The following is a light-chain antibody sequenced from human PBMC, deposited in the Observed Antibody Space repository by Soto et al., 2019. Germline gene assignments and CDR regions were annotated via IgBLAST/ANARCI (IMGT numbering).Light chain of an antibody. J-gene: IGKJ1*01. CDR1: QSVTSTY. CDR3: QQYAYPPWT. CDR2: GAS. Sequence: DTVLTQSPGTLSLSPGERATLSCRASQSVTSTYLAWYQQKPGQAPRLLIYGASTRATGIPDRFSGGGSGTDFTLTISRLETEDFAVYYCQQYAYPPWTFGHGTKVEIK. V-gene: IGKV3-20*01.